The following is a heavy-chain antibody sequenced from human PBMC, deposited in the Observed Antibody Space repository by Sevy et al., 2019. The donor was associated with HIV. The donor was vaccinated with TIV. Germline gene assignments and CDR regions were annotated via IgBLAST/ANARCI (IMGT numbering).Heavy chain of an antibody. J-gene: IGHJ4*02. D-gene: IGHD5-18*01. CDR1: GFTFSSYA. CDR2: ISYDGSNK. CDR3: ARADTAMVRFDY. Sequence: GGSLRLSCAASGFTFSSYAMHWVRQAPGKGLEWVAVISYDGSNKYYADSVKGRFTISRDNSKNTLYLQMNRLRAEDTAVYYCARADTAMVRFDYWGQGTLVTVSS. V-gene: IGHV3-30-3*01.